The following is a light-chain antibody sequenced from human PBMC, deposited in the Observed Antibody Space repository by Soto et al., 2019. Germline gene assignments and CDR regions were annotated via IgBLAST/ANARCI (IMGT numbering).Light chain of an antibody. Sequence: EIVMTHSPATLSVSPRGRATLSCRASQSVRSNLAWYQQTPGQAPRLLIYCASSRATGVPARFSGSGSGREFTLTISSLQSEDFAVYYCHQYDNGPPWTFGQGTKVDIK. V-gene: IGKV3-15*01. J-gene: IGKJ1*01. CDR1: QSVRSN. CDR3: HQYDNGPPWT. CDR2: CAS.